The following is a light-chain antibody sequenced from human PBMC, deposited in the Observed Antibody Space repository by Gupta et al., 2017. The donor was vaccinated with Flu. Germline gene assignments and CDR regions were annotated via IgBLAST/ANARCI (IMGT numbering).Light chain of an antibody. CDR2: GAS. V-gene: IGKV3-20*01. CDR3: HHYGNSPRT. CDR1: QSVSSRD. Sequence: ERATRSCRASQSVSSRDLAWYQQKPGQAPRLLMYGASSRATGIPDRFSGSGSGTDFTLTISSLEPEDFAVYYCHHYGNSPRTFGQGTKVEIK. J-gene: IGKJ1*01.